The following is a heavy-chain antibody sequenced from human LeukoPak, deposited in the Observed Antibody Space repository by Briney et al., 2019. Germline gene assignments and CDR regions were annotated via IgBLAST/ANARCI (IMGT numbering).Heavy chain of an antibody. CDR3: ARGPGLY. CDR1: GFTFGAYT. CDR2: ISSSSSTI. Sequence: GGSLRLSCVASGFTFGAYTMNWVRQAPGKGLEWVSYISSSSSTIYYADSVKGRFTISRDNAKNSLYLQMNSLRAEDTAVYYCARGPGLYWGQGTLVTVSS. V-gene: IGHV3-48*01. J-gene: IGHJ4*02.